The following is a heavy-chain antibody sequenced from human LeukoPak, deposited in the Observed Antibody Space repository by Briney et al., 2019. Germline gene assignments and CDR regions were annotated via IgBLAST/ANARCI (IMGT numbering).Heavy chain of an antibody. D-gene: IGHD6-19*01. Sequence: ASVKVSCKASGYTFTSYGISWVRQAPGQGLEWTGWISAYNGNTNYAQKLQGRVTMTTDTSTSTAYMELRSLRSDDTAVYYCASGQWLLPDLDFDYWGQGTLVTVSS. CDR2: ISAYNGNT. CDR1: GYTFTSYG. J-gene: IGHJ4*02. CDR3: ASGQWLLPDLDFDY. V-gene: IGHV1-18*01.